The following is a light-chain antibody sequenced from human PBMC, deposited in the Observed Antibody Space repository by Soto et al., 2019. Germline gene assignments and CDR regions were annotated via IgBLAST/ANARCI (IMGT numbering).Light chain of an antibody. CDR3: QHYNSYSEA. J-gene: IGKJ1*01. Sequence: VQTSKCPCILSGSLDVKDTITCWASQTISSWLAWYQQKPGKAPKLLIYKASTLKSGVPSRFSGSGSGTEFTLTISSLQPDDFATYYCQHYNSYSEAFGQGTKVDIK. CDR1: QTISSW. CDR2: KAS. V-gene: IGKV1-5*03.